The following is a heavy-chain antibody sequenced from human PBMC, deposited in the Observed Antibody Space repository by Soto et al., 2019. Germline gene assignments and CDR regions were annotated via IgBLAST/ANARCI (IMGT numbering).Heavy chain of an antibody. Sequence: SETLSLNCAVSGGSISSSNGWSWVRQPPGRGLEWIGEIYHSGNSNYNPSLKSRVTLSVDKSKNQFSLNLTSVTAADTAVYYCEKRDPYIPEVLFDYWGQGNLVTVT. CDR1: GGSISSSNG. CDR3: EKRDPYIPEVLFDY. CDR2: IYHSGNS. V-gene: IGHV4-4*02. D-gene: IGHD2-21*01. J-gene: IGHJ4*02.